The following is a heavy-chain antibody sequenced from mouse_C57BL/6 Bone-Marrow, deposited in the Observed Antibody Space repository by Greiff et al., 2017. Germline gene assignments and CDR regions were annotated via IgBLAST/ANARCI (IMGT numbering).Heavy chain of an antibody. Sequence: VQLKDSGPELVKPGASVKISCKASGYTFTDYYMNWVKQSHGKSLEWIGDINPNNGGTSYNQKFKGKATLTVDKSSSTAYMELRSLTSEDSAVYYCASLWADYAMDYWGQGTSVTVSS. CDR3: ASLWADYAMDY. V-gene: IGHV1-26*01. CDR1: GYTFTDYY. CDR2: INPNNGGT. J-gene: IGHJ4*01. D-gene: IGHD6-2*01.